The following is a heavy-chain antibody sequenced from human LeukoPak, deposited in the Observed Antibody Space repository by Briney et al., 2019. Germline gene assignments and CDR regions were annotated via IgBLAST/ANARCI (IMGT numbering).Heavy chain of an antibody. J-gene: IGHJ4*02. Sequence: GGSLRLSCAASGFTFSSYAMSWVRQAPGKGLEWVSGISGSGGSTYYAGSVKGRFTISRYNSKNTLYLQMNSLRAEDTAVYYCAQSPSGGYYFDYWGQGTLVTVSS. V-gene: IGHV3-23*01. D-gene: IGHD3-16*01. CDR2: ISGSGGST. CDR1: GFTFSSYA. CDR3: AQSPSGGYYFDY.